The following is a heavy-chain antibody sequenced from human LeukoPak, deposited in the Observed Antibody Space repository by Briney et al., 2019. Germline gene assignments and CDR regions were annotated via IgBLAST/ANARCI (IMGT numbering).Heavy chain of an antibody. CDR1: GGSISSYY. CDR3: ARVKSWSGYNALDY. CDR2: IYSSGST. J-gene: IGHJ4*02. V-gene: IGHV4-59*01. Sequence: SETLSLTCPVSGGSISSYYWSWIRQPPGKGLEWIGYIYSSGSTNYNPSLNSRVTMSVDTSKNQFSLKLSSVTAADTAVYYCARVKSWSGYNALDYWGQGTLVTVSS. D-gene: IGHD3-3*01.